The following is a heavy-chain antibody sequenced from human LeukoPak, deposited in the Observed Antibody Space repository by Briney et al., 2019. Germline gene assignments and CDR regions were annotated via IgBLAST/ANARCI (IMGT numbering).Heavy chain of an antibody. D-gene: IGHD3-10*01. J-gene: IGHJ4*02. Sequence: GALRLSCAASGVTFNNYDMHGVRPAPGKGLEWVAVISYDGSNKYYADSVKGRFTVSRDNSKNTLYLQMNSLRAEDTAVYYCARARITMIRGFDYWGQGTLVTVSS. CDR1: GVTFNNYD. CDR3: ARARITMIRGFDY. V-gene: IGHV3-30-3*01. CDR2: ISYDGSNK.